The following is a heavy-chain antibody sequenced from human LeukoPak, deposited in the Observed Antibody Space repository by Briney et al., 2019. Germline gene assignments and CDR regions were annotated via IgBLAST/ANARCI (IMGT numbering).Heavy chain of an antibody. D-gene: IGHD3-22*01. CDR3: TRQPDYYDSSGCDY. J-gene: IGHJ4*02. CDR2: IGSKANSYAT. V-gene: IGHV3-73*01. CDR1: GFTFSGSA. Sequence: PGGSLKLSCAASGFTFSGSAMHWVRQASGKGLEWVGRIGSKANSYATAYAASVKGRFTISRDDSKNTAYLQMNSLKTEDTAVYYCTRQPDYYDSSGCDYWGQGTLVTVSS.